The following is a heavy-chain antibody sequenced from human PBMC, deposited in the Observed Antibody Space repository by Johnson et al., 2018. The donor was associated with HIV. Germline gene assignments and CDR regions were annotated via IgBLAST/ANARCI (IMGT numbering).Heavy chain of an antibody. CDR2: IYSGGTT. V-gene: IGHV3-66*01. CDR3: ARDQTYSFDI. J-gene: IGHJ3*02. D-gene: IGHD3-10*01. Sequence: VESGGGLVQPGGSLRLSCAASGFTVGSNYMNWVRQAPGKGLEWVSVIYSGGTTYYADSVKGRFIISRDSSKNTLYLQMDRLRAEDTAQDYCARDQTYSFDIWGQGTMVTVSS. CDR1: GFTVGSNY.